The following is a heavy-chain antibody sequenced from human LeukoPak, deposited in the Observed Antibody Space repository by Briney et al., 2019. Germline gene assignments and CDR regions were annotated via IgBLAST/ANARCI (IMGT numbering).Heavy chain of an antibody. V-gene: IGHV4-59*01. J-gene: IGHJ5*02. CDR1: GFTFSTYA. Sequence: KSGGSPRLSCAASGFTFSTYAMTWVRQAPGKGLEYIGYLNSNGGTNKSPSLQSRVTMSIDTSKNLFSLRLTSVTAADTAIYYCGRLMYFGEVSIDTWGRGTLVTVSS. CDR2: LNSNGGT. CDR3: GRLMYFGEVSIDT. D-gene: IGHD3-10*01.